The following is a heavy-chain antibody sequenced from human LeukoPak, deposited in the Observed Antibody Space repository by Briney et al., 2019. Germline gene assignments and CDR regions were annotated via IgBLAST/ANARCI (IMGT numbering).Heavy chain of an antibody. D-gene: IGHD6-19*01. Sequence: GGALKISCKGSGYSFTSDWIGWVRQMPGKGLEWMGRIYPGDSDTRYSPSFQGQVTISADKYISTAYLQWSSLKASDTAMYYCARRNGYSSGSYYFDYWGQGTLVTVSS. V-gene: IGHV5-51*01. CDR2: IYPGDSDT. CDR3: ARRNGYSSGSYYFDY. CDR1: GYSFTSDW. J-gene: IGHJ4*02.